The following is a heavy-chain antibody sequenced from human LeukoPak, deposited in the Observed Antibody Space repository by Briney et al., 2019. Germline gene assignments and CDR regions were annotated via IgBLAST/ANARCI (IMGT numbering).Heavy chain of an antibody. Sequence: GSSVKVSCKASGGTFSSYAISWVRQAPGRGLEWMGGIIPIFGTANYAQKFQGRVTITADESTSTAYMELSSLRSEDTAVYYCARSDTIGYSFGYGDYWGQGTLVTVSS. CDR1: GGTFSSYA. D-gene: IGHD5-18*01. V-gene: IGHV1-69*01. CDR2: IIPIFGTA. CDR3: ARSDTIGYSFGYGDY. J-gene: IGHJ4*02.